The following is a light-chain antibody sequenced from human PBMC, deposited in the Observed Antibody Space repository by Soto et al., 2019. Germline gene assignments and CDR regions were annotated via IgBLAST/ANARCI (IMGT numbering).Light chain of an antibody. CDR3: QQYNNWPKT. CDR2: GAS. V-gene: IGKV3-15*01. CDR1: QSVSSN. Sequence: EIVMTQSPATLSVSPGERATLSCRASQSVSSNLAWYQQKPGQAPRLLIYGASTRATDIPARFSGSGSGTECTLTMSSLQSEDFAVYYCQQYNNWPKTFGQGTKVEIK. J-gene: IGKJ1*01.